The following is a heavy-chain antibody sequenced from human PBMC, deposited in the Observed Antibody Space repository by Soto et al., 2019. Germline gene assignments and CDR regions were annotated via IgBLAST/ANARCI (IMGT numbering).Heavy chain of an antibody. Sequence: TLSLTCTVSGGSISSGDYYWTWIRQPPGRGLEWIGYIYFSGSTYHNPSLKSRVTISVDTSKNQFSLKLSSVTAADTAVYYCARVGCTSSSCHGRGFYYGMDVWGQGTTVTVSS. D-gene: IGHD2-2*01. CDR3: ARVGCTSSSCHGRGFYYGMDV. J-gene: IGHJ6*02. V-gene: IGHV4-30-4*01. CDR1: GGSISSGDYY. CDR2: IYFSGST.